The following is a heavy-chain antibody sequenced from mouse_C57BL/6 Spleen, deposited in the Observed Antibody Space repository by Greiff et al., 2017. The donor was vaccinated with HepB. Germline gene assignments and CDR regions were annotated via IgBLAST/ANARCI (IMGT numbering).Heavy chain of an antibody. CDR3: ARRNGSSYGNSDY. CDR1: GYTFTDYY. V-gene: IGHV1-19*01. J-gene: IGHJ2*01. Sequence: EVQLQQSGPVLVEPGASVKMSCKASGYTFTDYYMNWVKQSHGKSLEWIGVINPYNGGTSYNQKFKGKATLTVDKSSSTAYMELNSLTSEDSAVYYCARRNGSSYGNSDYWGQGTTLTVSS. D-gene: IGHD1-1*01. CDR2: INPYNGGT.